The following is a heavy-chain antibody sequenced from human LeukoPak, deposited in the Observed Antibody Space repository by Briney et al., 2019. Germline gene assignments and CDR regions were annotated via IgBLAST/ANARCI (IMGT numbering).Heavy chain of an antibody. V-gene: IGHV3-23*01. CDR1: GFTFSSYA. CDR3: AKGGDYSNLDY. CDR2: ISASDGNT. J-gene: IGHJ4*02. Sequence: PGGSLRLSCAASGFTFSSYAMSWVRQAPGKGLEWVSAISASDGNTYYADSVKGRFTISRDDSKITLYLQMNSLRPEDTAVYYCAKGGDYSNLDYWGQGTLVTVSS. D-gene: IGHD4-11*01.